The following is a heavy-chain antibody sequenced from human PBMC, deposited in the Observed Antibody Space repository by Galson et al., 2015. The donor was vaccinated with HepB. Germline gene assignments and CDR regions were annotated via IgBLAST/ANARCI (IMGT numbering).Heavy chain of an antibody. CDR3: AKGPEDYYGSGSYAPYYYYGMDV. CDR2: ISGSGGST. V-gene: IGHV3-23*01. CDR1: GFTFSSYA. J-gene: IGHJ6*02. Sequence: SLRLSCAASGFTFSSYAMSWVRQAPGKGLEWVSAISGSGGSTYYADSVKGRFTISRDNSKNTLYLQMNSLRAEDTAVYYCAKGPEDYYGSGSYAPYYYYGMDVWGQGTTVTVSS. D-gene: IGHD3-10*01.